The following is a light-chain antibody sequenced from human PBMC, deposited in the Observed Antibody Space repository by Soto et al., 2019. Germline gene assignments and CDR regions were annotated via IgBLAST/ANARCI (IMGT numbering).Light chain of an antibody. CDR2: DNN. V-gene: IGLV1-40*01. J-gene: IGLJ2*01. CDR1: SSNIGAGFD. Sequence: QLVLTQPPSVSGAPGQRVTISCTGSSSNIGAGFDVHWYRHLPGTALKLLIYDNNNRPSGVPDRFSGSRSGTSASLAITGLQAEDEAHYYCQSYDSTLSGSIFGGGTQLTVL. CDR3: QSYDSTLSGSI.